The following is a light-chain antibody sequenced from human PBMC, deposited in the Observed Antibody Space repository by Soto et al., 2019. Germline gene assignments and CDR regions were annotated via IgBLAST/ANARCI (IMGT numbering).Light chain of an antibody. Sequence: DIQMTQSPSSLSASVGDRVTITCRASQTISFYLNWYQHKPGKAPKLLIFAASTLQSGVLSRFSGSGSGTEFTPTISSLQSEDVATYYCQKYYSAPRTFGPGTKVDIK. CDR2: AAS. J-gene: IGKJ3*01. CDR1: QTISFY. CDR3: QKYYSAPRT. V-gene: IGKV1-27*01.